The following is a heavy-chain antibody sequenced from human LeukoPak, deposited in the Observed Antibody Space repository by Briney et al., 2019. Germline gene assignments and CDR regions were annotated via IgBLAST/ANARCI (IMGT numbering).Heavy chain of an antibody. CDR3: ATDKNTGKYYDY. D-gene: IGHD1-26*01. V-gene: IGHV3-30*02. Sequence: PGGSLRLSCAASGLKFKNYGMHWVRQAPGKGLEWVAFIWYDASNQYYVDSVKGRFTVSRDNARNTLYLQMDSLRAEDTAVYYCATDKNTGKYYDYWGQGTLVTVSS. J-gene: IGHJ4*02. CDR1: GLKFKNYG. CDR2: IWYDASNQ.